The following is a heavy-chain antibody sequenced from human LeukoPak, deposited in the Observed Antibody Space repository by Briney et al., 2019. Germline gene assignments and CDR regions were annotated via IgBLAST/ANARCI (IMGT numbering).Heavy chain of an antibody. CDR1: GFTFTTYW. D-gene: IGHD5-18*01. J-gene: IGHJ6*02. CDR3: ARDAVDTANAV. Sequence: GGSLRLSCAASGFTFTTYWMHWVRQAPGKGLMWVSHINSDGSITSYADSVKGRFTISRDNAKNTLYLQMNSLRAEDTAVYYCARDAVDTANAVWGQGTTVTVSS. CDR2: INSDGSIT. V-gene: IGHV3-74*01.